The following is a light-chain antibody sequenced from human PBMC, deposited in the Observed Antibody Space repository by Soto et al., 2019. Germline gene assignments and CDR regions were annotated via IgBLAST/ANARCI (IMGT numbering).Light chain of an antibody. J-gene: IGKJ1*01. Sequence: EIVLTQSPGTLSLSPGERATLSCRASQSVSSYLAWYQQKPGQAPRFLIYGASSRATGIPARFSGSGSGTEFTLTISSLQSEDFAVYYCQQYNNCLTWTFGQGTKVDI. CDR3: QQYNNCLTWT. V-gene: IGKV3-15*01. CDR1: QSVSSY. CDR2: GAS.